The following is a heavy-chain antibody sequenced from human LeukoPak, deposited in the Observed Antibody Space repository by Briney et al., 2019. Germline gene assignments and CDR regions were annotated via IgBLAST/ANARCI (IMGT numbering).Heavy chain of an antibody. CDR3: ARAKFDSSRYYYRGFDI. Sequence: GGSLRLSCAASGFPFNKYSMTWGRQAPGKGLEWVSSISSSSRDIFYAESLKGRFTISRDNAKNSLYLQMNSLRAEDTAVYYCARAKFDSSRYYYRGFDIWGQGTMVTVSS. CDR1: GFPFNKYS. D-gene: IGHD3-22*01. V-gene: IGHV3-21*01. CDR2: ISSSSRDI. J-gene: IGHJ3*02.